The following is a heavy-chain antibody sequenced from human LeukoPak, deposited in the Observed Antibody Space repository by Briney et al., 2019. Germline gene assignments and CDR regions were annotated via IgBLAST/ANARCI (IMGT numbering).Heavy chain of an antibody. CDR1: GSSLSLNGVG. Sequence: SGPTLVKPTQTLTLTCTLSGSSLSLNGVGVSWIRRPPGKALEWLALVFWNDDQRYSPSLESRLIITKDTSKNQVVLTMTNMDPVDAATYYCARTIRGALDYWGQGTLVTVSS. CDR3: ARTIRGALDY. V-gene: IGHV2-5*01. D-gene: IGHD3-10*01. J-gene: IGHJ4*02. CDR2: VFWNDDQ.